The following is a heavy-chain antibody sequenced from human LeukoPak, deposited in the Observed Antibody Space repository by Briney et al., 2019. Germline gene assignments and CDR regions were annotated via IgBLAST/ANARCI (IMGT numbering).Heavy chain of an antibody. CDR2: ISGSGGST. V-gene: IGHV3-23*01. CDR3: AKRGDRRYYYYYMDV. J-gene: IGHJ6*03. CDR1: GFTFSSYA. Sequence: GGSLRLSCAASGFTFSSYAMSWVRQAPGKGLEWVSAISGSGGSTYYADSVKGRFTISRDNSKNTLYLQMNSLRAGDTAVYYCAKRGDRRYYYYYMDVWGKGTTVTVSS.